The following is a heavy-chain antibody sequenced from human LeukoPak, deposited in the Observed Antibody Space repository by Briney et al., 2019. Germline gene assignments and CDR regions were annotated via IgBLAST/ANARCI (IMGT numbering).Heavy chain of an antibody. V-gene: IGHV3-23*01. D-gene: IGHD1-26*01. CDR1: GFTFSSYA. CDR2: IIGSGGYS. J-gene: IGHJ4*02. CDR3: VKLRGIYLDFDS. Sequence: GGSLRLSCAASGFTFSSYAMSWVRQAPGKGLEWVSAIIGSGGYSYYADSVEGRFTISRDNSKNTLSLQMDSLRAEDTAVYYCVKLRGIYLDFDSWGRGTLVSVSS.